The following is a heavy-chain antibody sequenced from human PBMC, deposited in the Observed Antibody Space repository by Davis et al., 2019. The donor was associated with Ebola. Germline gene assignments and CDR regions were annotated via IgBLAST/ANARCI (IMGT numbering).Heavy chain of an antibody. J-gene: IGHJ5*02. D-gene: IGHD3-9*01. V-gene: IGHV1-18*01. CDR3: VRHYDTTYWNDP. Sequence: ASVKVSCKASGYIFTNYGVSWLRQAPGQGLEWMGWISVIDGNTYDAQKFQGSVTMTADTSTSTIYMELRSLTSDDTAIYYCVRHYDTTYWNDPWGQGTLVTVSS. CDR2: ISVIDGNT. CDR1: GYIFTNYG.